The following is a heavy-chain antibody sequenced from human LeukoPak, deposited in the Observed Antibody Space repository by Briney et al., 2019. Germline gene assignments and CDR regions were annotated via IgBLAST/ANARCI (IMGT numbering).Heavy chain of an antibody. V-gene: IGHV4-4*07. CDR2: IYTSGST. CDR1: GGSISSYY. Sequence: SETLSLTCTVSGGSISSYYWSWIRQPAGKGLEWIGRIYTSGSTKYNPSLKSRVTMSVDTSKNQSSLKLSSVTAADTAVYYCARDRGASSIAAAGNLNWFDPWGQGTLVTVSS. D-gene: IGHD6-13*01. CDR3: ARDRGASSIAAAGNLNWFDP. J-gene: IGHJ5*02.